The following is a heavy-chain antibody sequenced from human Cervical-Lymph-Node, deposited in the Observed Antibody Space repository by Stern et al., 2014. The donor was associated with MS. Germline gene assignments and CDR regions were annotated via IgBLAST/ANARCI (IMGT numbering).Heavy chain of an antibody. CDR3: AKVYGSGPFDY. CDR1: GFTFSSYA. CDR2: IGGSDGSP. D-gene: IGHD6-19*01. Sequence: EVQLVESGGTLVQPGGSLRLSCAASGFTFSSYAMSWVRQAPGKGLEWVPVIGGSDGSPFYADSVKGRFTISRDNSKNTLFLQMNSLRAEDTAVYYCAKVYGSGPFDYWGQGTLVTGSP. V-gene: IGHV3-23*04. J-gene: IGHJ4*02.